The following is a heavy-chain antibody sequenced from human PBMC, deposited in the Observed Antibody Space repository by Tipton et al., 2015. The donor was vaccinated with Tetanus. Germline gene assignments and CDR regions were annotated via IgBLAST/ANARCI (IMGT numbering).Heavy chain of an antibody. V-gene: IGHV4-31*03. CDR3: ARDQARGARGWNYFDY. Sequence: TLSLTCTVSGGSISSGGYYWSWIRQHPGKGLEWIGDIYYSGSTYYNPSLKSRATLSVDPSKNQFSLKLNSMTVADTAVYYCARDQARGARGWNYFDYWGQGTLVTVSS. CDR2: IYYSGST. J-gene: IGHJ4*02. D-gene: IGHD1-26*01. CDR1: GGSISSGGYY.